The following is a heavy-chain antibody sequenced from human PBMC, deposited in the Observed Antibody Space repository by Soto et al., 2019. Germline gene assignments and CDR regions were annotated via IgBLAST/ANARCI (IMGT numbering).Heavy chain of an antibody. D-gene: IGHD4-17*01. CDR3: ARHRGPDGDPYYYYGMDV. J-gene: IGHJ6*02. V-gene: IGHV4-39*01. Sequence: PSETLSLTCTVSGGSISSSSYYWGWIRQPPGKGLEWIGSIYYSGSTYYNPSLKSRVTISVDTSKNQFSLKLSSVTAADTAVYYCARHRGPDGDPYYYYGMDVWGQGTTVTVSS. CDR2: IYYSGST. CDR1: GGSISSSSYY.